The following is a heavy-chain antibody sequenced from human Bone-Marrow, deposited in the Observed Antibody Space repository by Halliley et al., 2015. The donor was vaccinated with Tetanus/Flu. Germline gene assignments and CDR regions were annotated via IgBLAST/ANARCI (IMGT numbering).Heavy chain of an antibody. J-gene: IGHJ4*02. Sequence: SLRLSCAASGFTFSNSWMSWVRQAPGKGLEWVANIKPDGSEKYYVDSVKGRFTISRDNAKSSLFLQMNSLRVEDTAVYYCATYSSGTFVYWGQGSLVPVSS. CDR2: IKPDGSEK. CDR1: GFTFSNSW. V-gene: IGHV3-7*01. CDR3: ATYSSGTFVY. D-gene: IGHD3-22*01.